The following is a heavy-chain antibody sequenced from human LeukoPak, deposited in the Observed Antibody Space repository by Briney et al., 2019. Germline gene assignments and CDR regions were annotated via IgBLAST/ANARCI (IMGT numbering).Heavy chain of an antibody. V-gene: IGHV1-2*04. CDR1: GYTFTGYY. J-gene: IGHJ5*02. Sequence: ASVKVSCKASGYTFTGYYMHWVRQAPGQWLEWMGWINPNSGGTNYAQKFQGWVTMTRDTSVSTAYMELSRLRSDDTAVYYCARNSIAAAGTNFLWFDPWGQGTLVTVSS. CDR3: ARNSIAAAGTNFLWFDP. CDR2: INPNSGGT. D-gene: IGHD6-13*01.